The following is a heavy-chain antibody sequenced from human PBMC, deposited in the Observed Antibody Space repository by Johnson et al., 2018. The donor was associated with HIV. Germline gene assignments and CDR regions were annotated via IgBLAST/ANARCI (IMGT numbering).Heavy chain of an antibody. V-gene: IGHV3-30-3*01. J-gene: IGHJ3*02. Sequence: QVQLVESGGGVVQPGRSLRLSCAASGFTFSSYAMHWVRQAPGKGLEWVAVISYDGSNKSYADSVKGRFTLSSDNSKTTLYLQMNSLRAEDTAVYYCARDMGREYYSGGDAFDIWGQGTMVTVS. D-gene: IGHD2-21*01. CDR2: ISYDGSNK. CDR3: ARDMGREYYSGGDAFDI. CDR1: GFTFSSYA.